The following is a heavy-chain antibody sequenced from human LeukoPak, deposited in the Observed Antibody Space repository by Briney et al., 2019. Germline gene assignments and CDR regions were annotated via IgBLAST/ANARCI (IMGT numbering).Heavy chain of an antibody. CDR1: GYTFTGYY. CDR2: INPNSGGT. CDR3: AGGRYYDSSGYRDHWFDP. V-gene: IGHV1-2*02. D-gene: IGHD3-22*01. J-gene: IGHJ5*02. Sequence: GASVKVSCKASGYTFTGYYMHWVRQAPGQGLEWMGWINPNSGGTNYAQKFQGRVTMTRDTSISTAYMELSRLRSDDTAVYYCAGGRYYDSSGYRDHWFDPWGQGTLVTVTS.